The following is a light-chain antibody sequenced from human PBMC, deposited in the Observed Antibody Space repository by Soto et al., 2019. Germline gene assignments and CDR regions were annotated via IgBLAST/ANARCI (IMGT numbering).Light chain of an antibody. CDR3: SSYAGSNKFGV. J-gene: IGLJ2*01. Sequence: QSALTQPPSVSGSPGQSVTISCTGTSSDVGDYNYVSWYQHQPDKAPKLMIYEVTKRPSGVHDRFSGSKSGNTASLTVSGLQAEDEADYYCSSYAGSNKFGVFGGGTKLTV. V-gene: IGLV2-8*01. CDR2: EVT. CDR1: SSDVGDYNY.